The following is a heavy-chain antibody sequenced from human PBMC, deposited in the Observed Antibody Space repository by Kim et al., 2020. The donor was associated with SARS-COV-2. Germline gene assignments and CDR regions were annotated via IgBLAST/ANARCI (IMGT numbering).Heavy chain of an antibody. CDR3: ARDHDGRFDY. V-gene: IGHV4-30-2*05. CDR2: GNT. J-gene: IGHJ4*02. Sequence: GNTYYTPSLKSRVTISVDTSKNQFSLKLSSVTAADTAVYYCARDHDGRFDYWGQGTLVTVSS. D-gene: IGHD1-1*01.